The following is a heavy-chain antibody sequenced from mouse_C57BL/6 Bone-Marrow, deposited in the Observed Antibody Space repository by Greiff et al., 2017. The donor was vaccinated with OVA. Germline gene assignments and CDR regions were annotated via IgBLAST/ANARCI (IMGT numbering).Heavy chain of an antibody. CDR3: ARHNYGSSPYYYAMDY. CDR2: ISNGGGST. Sequence: EVKLVESGGGLVQPGGSLKLSCAASGFTFSDYYMYWVRQTPEKRLEWVAYISNGGGSTYYPDTVKGRFTISRDNAKNTLYLQMSRLKSEDTAMYYCARHNYGSSPYYYAMDYWGQGTSVTVSS. CDR1: GFTFSDYY. J-gene: IGHJ4*01. V-gene: IGHV5-12*01. D-gene: IGHD1-1*01.